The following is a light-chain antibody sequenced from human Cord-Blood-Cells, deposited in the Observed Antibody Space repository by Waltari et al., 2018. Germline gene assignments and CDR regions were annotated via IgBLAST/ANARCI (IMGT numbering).Light chain of an antibody. CDR2: DAS. V-gene: IGKV3-11*01. J-gene: IGKJ4*01. CDR1: QSVSIY. Sequence: EIVLTQSPATLSLSPGERAPLPCRASQSVSIYLAWYQQKPGQAPSLLIYDASNRATGIPARFSGSGSGTDFTLTISSLEPEDFAVYYCQQRSNWLTFGGGTKVEIK. CDR3: QQRSNWLT.